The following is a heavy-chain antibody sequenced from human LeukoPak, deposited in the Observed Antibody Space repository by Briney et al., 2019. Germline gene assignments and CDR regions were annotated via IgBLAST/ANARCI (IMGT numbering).Heavy chain of an antibody. CDR1: GYRFTSYW. J-gene: IGHJ4*02. D-gene: IGHD3-10*01. V-gene: IGHV5-51*01. CDR2: IYPGDSDT. Sequence: GESLKISCKGSGYRFTSYWLVWVRQMPGKGLEWMGIIYPGDSDTRYSPSFQGQVTISADKSISTAYLQWSSLKASDTAMYYCAGGPLLWFGELFPFDYWGQGTLVTVSS. CDR3: AGGPLLWFGELFPFDY.